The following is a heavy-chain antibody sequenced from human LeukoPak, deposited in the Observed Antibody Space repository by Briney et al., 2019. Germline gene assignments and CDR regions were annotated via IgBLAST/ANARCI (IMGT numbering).Heavy chain of an antibody. Sequence: ASVKVSCKASGYTFTSYGISWVRQAPGQGLEWMGWISAYNGNTHYAQKLQGRVTMTTDTSTSTAYMELRSLRSDDTAVYYCARDRYCTNGVCYTGLAFDIWGQGTMVTVSS. D-gene: IGHD2-8*01. CDR3: ARDRYCTNGVCYTGLAFDI. V-gene: IGHV1-18*01. J-gene: IGHJ3*02. CDR1: GYTFTSYG. CDR2: ISAYNGNT.